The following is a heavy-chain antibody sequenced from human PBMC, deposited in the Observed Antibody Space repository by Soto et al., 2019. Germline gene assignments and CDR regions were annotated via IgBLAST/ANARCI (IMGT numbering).Heavy chain of an antibody. CDR2: IIPILGIA. CDR1: GGTFSSYT. V-gene: IGHV1-69*04. Sequence: KVSCKASGGTFSSYTISWVRQAPGQGLEWMGRIIPILGIANYAQKFQGRVTITADKSTSTAYMELSSLRSEDTAVYYCAREPMVRGDDSNWFDPWGQGTLVTVSS. CDR3: AREPMVRGDDSNWFDP. D-gene: IGHD3-10*01. J-gene: IGHJ5*02.